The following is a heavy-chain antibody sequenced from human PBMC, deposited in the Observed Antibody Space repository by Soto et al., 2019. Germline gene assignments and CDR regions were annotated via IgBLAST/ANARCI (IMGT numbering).Heavy chain of an antibody. CDR2: IKSKTDGGTA. V-gene: IGHV3-15*01. D-gene: IGHD6-6*01. Sequence: PGGSLRVSCVASGFNLSHPWMTWVRQAAGKGLEWVGRIKSKTDGGTADYAAPVKGRATISRDDSKNTVYLQMNSLKTEDTAVYFCVVNDYLDYWGQGALVTVSS. CDR3: VVNDYLDY. J-gene: IGHJ4*01. CDR1: GFNLSHPW.